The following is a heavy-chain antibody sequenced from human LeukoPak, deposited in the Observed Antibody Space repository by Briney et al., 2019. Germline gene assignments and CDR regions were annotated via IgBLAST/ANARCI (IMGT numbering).Heavy chain of an antibody. CDR3: ARGGGWFGELLYGLIDY. CDR2: MNPNSGNT. J-gene: IGHJ4*02. CDR1: GYTFTSCD. D-gene: IGHD3-10*01. Sequence: ASVTVSCKASGYTFTSCDTNWVRQATGQGLEWMGWMNPNSGNTGYAQKFQGRVTMTRNTSIGTAYMELSRLRSEDTAVYYCARGGGWFGELLYGLIDYWGQGTLVTVSS. V-gene: IGHV1-8*01.